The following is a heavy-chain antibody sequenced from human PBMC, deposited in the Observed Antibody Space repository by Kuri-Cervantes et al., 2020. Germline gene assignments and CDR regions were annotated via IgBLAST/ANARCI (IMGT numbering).Heavy chain of an antibody. CDR1: GASIRTSYY. CDR3: VRRGSGYSMRFDP. CDR2: LHYSGST. V-gene: IGHV4-39*01. D-gene: IGHD3-3*01. Sequence: GSLRLSCTVSGASIRTSYYWGWIRQPPGKGLEWIGSLHYSGSTYYNPSLKSRLTISVDTSKNQFSLKLSSVTAADTAVYYCVRRGSGYSMRFDPWGQGTLVTVSS. J-gene: IGHJ5*02.